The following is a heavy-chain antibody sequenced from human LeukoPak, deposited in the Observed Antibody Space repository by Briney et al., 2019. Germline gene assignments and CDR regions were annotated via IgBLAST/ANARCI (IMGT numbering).Heavy chain of an antibody. CDR3: ARCYGSGRRWFDP. CDR1: GGSISSGDYF. J-gene: IGHJ5*02. V-gene: IGHV4-30-4*08. CDR2: SCDSGNT. Sequence: SETLSLTCTVSGGSISSGDYFWSWIRQPPGRGLEWIGCSCDSGNTYYTPSLRSRLTMSADTSKNQFSLKLSSVTAADTAVYYCARCYGSGRRWFDPWGQGTLVTVSS. D-gene: IGHD3-10*01.